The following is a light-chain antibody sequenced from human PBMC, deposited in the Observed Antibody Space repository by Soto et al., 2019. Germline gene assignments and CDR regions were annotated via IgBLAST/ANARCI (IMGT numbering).Light chain of an antibody. J-gene: IGLJ2*01. CDR2: EVS. V-gene: IGLV2-14*01. CDR1: ISDVGGYNY. Sequence: QSVLTQPASVSGSPGQSITISCTGAISDVGGYNYVSWYQQHPGKAPKLMIYEVSNRPSGVSDRFSGSKSGNTASLTISGLQADDEADYYCSSYTSISTLVFGGGTKLTVL. CDR3: SSYTSISTLV.